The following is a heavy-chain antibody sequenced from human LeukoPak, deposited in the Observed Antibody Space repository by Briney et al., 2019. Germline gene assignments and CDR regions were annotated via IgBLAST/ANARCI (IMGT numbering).Heavy chain of an antibody. CDR2: IYTSGST. CDR3: ARQKLLNNWFDP. D-gene: IGHD2-8*01. V-gene: IGHV4-4*09. Sequence: SETLSLTCTVSGGSISNYYWSWIRQPPGKGLEWIGYIYTSGSTNYNPSLESRVTMSADTSKNQFSLKLSSVTAADTAVYYCARQKLLNNWFDPWGQGTPVTVSS. J-gene: IGHJ5*02. CDR1: GGSISNYY.